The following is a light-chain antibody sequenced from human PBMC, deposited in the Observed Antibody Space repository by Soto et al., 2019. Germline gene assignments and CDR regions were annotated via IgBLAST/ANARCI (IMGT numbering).Light chain of an antibody. J-gene: IGKJ4*01. CDR3: QQRSNWLT. V-gene: IGKV3-11*01. Sequence: EIVLTQSPATLSLSPGERATLSCRASQSVSSYLAWYQQKPGQAPSLLIYDASNRATGIPARFSGSGSGTDFPLTISSLEPEDFAVYYCQQRSNWLTFGGGTKVEIK. CDR1: QSVSSY. CDR2: DAS.